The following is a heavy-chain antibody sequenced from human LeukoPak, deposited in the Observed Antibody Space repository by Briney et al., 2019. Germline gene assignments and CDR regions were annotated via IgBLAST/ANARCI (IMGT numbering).Heavy chain of an antibody. Sequence: ASVKVSCKASGYTFTSYDINWVRQATGQGLEWMGWMNPNSGNTGYAQKFQGRVTITRNTSISTAYMELSSLRSEDTAVYYCARDLISGSSAASMLGLAFDIWGQGTMVTVSS. V-gene: IGHV1-8*03. D-gene: IGHD6-25*01. CDR3: ARDLISGSSAASMLGLAFDI. CDR2: MNPNSGNT. CDR1: GYTFTSYD. J-gene: IGHJ3*02.